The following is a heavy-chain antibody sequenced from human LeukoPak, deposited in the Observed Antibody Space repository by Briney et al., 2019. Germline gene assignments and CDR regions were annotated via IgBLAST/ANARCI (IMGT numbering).Heavy chain of an antibody. Sequence: ASVKVSCKASGYTFTSYDINWVRQATGQGLEWMGWMNPNSGNTGYAQKFQGRVTMTRNTSISTAYMELSSLRSEDTAVYYCARAPRYYDSSGYYLPYYFDYWGQGTLVTVSS. J-gene: IGHJ4*02. CDR1: GYTFTSYD. D-gene: IGHD3-22*01. CDR3: ARAPRYYDSSGYYLPYYFDY. CDR2: MNPNSGNT. V-gene: IGHV1-8*01.